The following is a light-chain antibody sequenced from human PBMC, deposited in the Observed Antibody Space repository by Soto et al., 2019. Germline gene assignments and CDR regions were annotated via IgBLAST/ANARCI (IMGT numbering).Light chain of an antibody. V-gene: IGKV4-1*01. CDR2: WAS. CDR1: QGLLYSSNNKNY. CDR3: QQYYDIPFT. J-gene: IGKJ4*01. Sequence: DFVMTQSPDSLAVSLGERATINCKSSQGLLYSSNNKNYLAWYQQKPGQPPKLLMTWASTRESGVPDRFRGSGSATDFTLTINRLQAEDVAVYHCQQYYDIPFTFGGGTKVDIK.